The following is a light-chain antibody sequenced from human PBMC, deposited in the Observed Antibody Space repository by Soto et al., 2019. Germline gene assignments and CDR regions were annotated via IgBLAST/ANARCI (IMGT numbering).Light chain of an antibody. J-gene: IGKJ2*01. CDR1: QSVSSY. CDR2: DTS. Sequence: EIVLTQSPATLSLSPGERATLSCRASQSVSSYLAWYQQKPGQAPRLLIYDTSNRATSIPAIFSGSGSGTDXXXXXXXXXPXDXAVYYCHXXSNWPLMYTFGQGTKLEIK. CDR3: HXXSNWPLMYT. V-gene: IGKV3-11*01.